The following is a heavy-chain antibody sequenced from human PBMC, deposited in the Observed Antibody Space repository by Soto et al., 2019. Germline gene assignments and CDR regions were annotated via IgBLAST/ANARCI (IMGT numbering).Heavy chain of an antibody. D-gene: IGHD1-26*01. V-gene: IGHV3-48*03. CDR2: ISSSVSTQ. CDR1: GFTFSTYE. Sequence: EVQLVESGGGLAQPGGSLRLSCAASGFTFSTYEINWVRQAPGKGLEWVSYISSSVSTQYYADSVQGRFTISRDNAKNSLYIQLNILRVEDTAVYYCARSTLSGTFKYYFYAMDVWGQGTPVTVSS. CDR3: ARSTLSGTFKYYFYAMDV. J-gene: IGHJ6*02.